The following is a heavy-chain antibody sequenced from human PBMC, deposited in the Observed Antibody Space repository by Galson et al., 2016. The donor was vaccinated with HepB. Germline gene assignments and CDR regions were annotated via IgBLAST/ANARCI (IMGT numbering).Heavy chain of an antibody. V-gene: IGHV3-74*01. D-gene: IGHD3-3*01. CDR3: ARDFSSYDEYFDL. J-gene: IGHJ4*02. CDR2: ISGDGSRV. CDR1: GFAFTNYW. Sequence: SLRLSCAASGFAFTNYWMNWVRQAPGKGLMWVSRISGDGSRVNYADFVKGRVTLSRDNAKNTLYLQMNSLRAEDTAVYYCARDFSSYDEYFDLWGQGTLVTVSS.